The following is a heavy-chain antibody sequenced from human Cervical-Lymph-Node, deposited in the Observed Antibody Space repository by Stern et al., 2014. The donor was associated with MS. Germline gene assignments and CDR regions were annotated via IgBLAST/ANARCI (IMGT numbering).Heavy chain of an antibody. CDR2: INPTGGRT. Sequence: QVQLVESGAEVKKPGASVKVSCKASGYTFNTYYMHWVRQAPGQGLEWMGIINPTGGRTFYAQGLQDRLTLTSDTSTSTVYMELSSLTSEDTAVYYCARFDDDETYWGQGTLVTVSS. D-gene: IGHD1-1*01. CDR3: ARFDDDETY. CDR1: GYTFNTYY. J-gene: IGHJ4*02. V-gene: IGHV1-46*02.